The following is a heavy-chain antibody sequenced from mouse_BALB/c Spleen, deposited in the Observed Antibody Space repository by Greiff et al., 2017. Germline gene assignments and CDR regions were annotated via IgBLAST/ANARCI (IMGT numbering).Heavy chain of an antibody. J-gene: IGHJ1*01. V-gene: IGHV7-3*02. CDR3: ARDSLLRYFDV. D-gene: IGHD1-2*01. Sequence: EVKVVESGGGLVQPGGSLRLSCATSGFTFTDYYMSWVRQPPGKALEWLGFIRNKANGYTTEYSASVKGRFTISRDNSQSILYLQMNTLRAEDSATYYCARDSLLRYFDVWGAGTTVTVSS. CDR1: GFTFTDYY. CDR2: IRNKANGYTT.